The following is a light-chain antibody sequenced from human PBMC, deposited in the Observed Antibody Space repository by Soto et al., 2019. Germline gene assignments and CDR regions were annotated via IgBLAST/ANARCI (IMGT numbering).Light chain of an antibody. J-gene: IGLJ2*01. Sequence: QSVLTQPPSASGSPGQSVTISCTGTSSDVGGYTYVSWYQHYPGKAPKLMIYEVSKRPSGVPDRFSGSKSGNTASLTVSRLQAEDEADYYCSSYAGSNTVVFVGGTKVTVL. CDR2: EVS. V-gene: IGLV2-8*01. CDR1: SSDVGGYTY. CDR3: SSYAGSNTVV.